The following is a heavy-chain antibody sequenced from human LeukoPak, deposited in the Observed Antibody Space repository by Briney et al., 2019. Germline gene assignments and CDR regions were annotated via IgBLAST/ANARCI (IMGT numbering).Heavy chain of an antibody. CDR1: GLTFSSYA. V-gene: IGHV3-23*01. CDR3: ATTDTGWGFGY. Sequence: HPGGSLRLSCVASGLTFSSYAMTWVRQAPGKGLEWVSAMSGSGGSTYYADSMKGRFTISRDTSKNTLYLQMNSLRAEDTAVYYCATTDTGWGFGYWGQGTLVTVSS. D-gene: IGHD1-1*01. CDR2: MSGSGGST. J-gene: IGHJ4*02.